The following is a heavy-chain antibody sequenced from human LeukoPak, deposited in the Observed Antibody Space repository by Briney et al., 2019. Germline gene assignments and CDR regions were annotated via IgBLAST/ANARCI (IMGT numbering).Heavy chain of an antibody. CDR3: ARAGWELQYYFDY. CDR2: INPNSGAT. Sequence: ASVKVSCKASGDTFTGSYMHWVRQAPGHGLEWLGWINPNSGATNYAQKFQGTATMTRDTSISTAYMELSRLRSDDTAVYYCARAGWELQYYFDYWGQGTLVTVSS. D-gene: IGHD1-26*01. CDR1: GDTFTGSY. J-gene: IGHJ4*02. V-gene: IGHV1-2*02.